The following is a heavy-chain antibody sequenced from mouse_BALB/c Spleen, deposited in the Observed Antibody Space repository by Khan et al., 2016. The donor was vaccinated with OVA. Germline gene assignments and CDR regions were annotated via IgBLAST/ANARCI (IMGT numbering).Heavy chain of an antibody. V-gene: IGHV1S132*01. CDR1: GYIFTSYW. Sequence: QVQLQQSGAELVRPGASVKLSCKTSGYIFTSYWLHWVKQRSGQGLEWIARIYPGTANTYYNEKIKDKATLTADKSSITAYMQLSSLKSEDSAVYFCAREEALYYMDYWGQGTTLTVSS. CDR3: AREEALYYMDY. D-gene: IGHD2-12*01. CDR2: IYPGTANT. J-gene: IGHJ2*01.